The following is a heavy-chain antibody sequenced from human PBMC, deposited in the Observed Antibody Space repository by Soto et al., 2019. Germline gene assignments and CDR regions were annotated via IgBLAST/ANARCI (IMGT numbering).Heavy chain of an antibody. CDR1: GLPFSHPV. Sequence: GSRSVPSAQSGLPFSHPVLHWVRQVPGKGLEWVAVVWLAGNAKFDAGSVKGRFAISRDNSKNTLYLQMNSLRAEDTDVYYCARADDGTLEFWGLGILGPVS. J-gene: IGHJ4*01. CDR3: ARADDGTLEF. CDR2: VWLAGNAK. D-gene: IGHD3-10*01. V-gene: IGHV3-33*01.